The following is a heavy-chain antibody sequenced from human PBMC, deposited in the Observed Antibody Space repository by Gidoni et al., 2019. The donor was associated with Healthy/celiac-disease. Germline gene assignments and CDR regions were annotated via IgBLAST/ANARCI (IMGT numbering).Heavy chain of an antibody. CDR1: GGSVSSGSYY. CDR3: ARGRGYYGSGSYYNEDY. CDR2: IYYSGST. Sequence: QVQLQESGPGLVKPSETLSLTCTVSGGSVSSGSYYWSWIRQPPGKGLEWIGDIYYSGSTNYNPSLKSRVTISVDTSKNQFSLKLSSVTAADTAVYYCARGRGYYGSGSYYNEDYWGQGTLVTVSS. V-gene: IGHV4-61*01. J-gene: IGHJ4*02. D-gene: IGHD3-10*01.